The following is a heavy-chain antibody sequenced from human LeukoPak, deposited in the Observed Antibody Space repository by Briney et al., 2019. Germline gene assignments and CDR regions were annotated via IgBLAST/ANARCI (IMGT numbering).Heavy chain of an antibody. D-gene: IGHD3-3*01. V-gene: IGHV3-15*01. Sequence: GSLRLSCAASGFTFTSAWMSWVRQAPGKGLEWVGRIKGKTAAGAPDYVASVKGRFTISRDDSKNTLFLQMNSLKTEDTAVYYCITGDYDFWSGFYSPNHYFDYWGQGTLVTVSS. CDR2: IKGKTAAGAP. CDR1: GFTFTSAW. J-gene: IGHJ4*02. CDR3: ITGDYDFWSGFYSPNHYFDY.